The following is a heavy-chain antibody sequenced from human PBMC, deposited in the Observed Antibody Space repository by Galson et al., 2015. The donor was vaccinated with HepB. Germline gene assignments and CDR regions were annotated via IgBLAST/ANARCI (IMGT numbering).Heavy chain of an antibody. CDR1: GYPFSTNW. CDR3: ARSVTRWDAPDF. CDR2: IFPHDSDA. D-gene: IGHD1-26*01. J-gene: IGHJ4*02. V-gene: IGHV5-51*01. Sequence: QSGAEVTKPGESLKISCQGSGYPFSTNWIVWVRQVPGKGLEWMGIIFPHDSDARYSPSFRGQVTMSADTSINTAYLQWGSLKASDTATYFCARSVTRWDAPDFWGQGTMVTVSS.